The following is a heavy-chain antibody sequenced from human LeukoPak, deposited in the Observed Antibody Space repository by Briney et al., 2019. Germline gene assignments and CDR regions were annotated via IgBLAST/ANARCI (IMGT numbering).Heavy chain of an antibody. J-gene: IGHJ6*03. V-gene: IGHV3-43*02. D-gene: IGHD3-3*01. Sequence: GGSLRLSCAASGFTFDDHAMHWVRQAPGKGLEWVSLISGDGGSTYYGDSVKGRFTISRDNSKNSLYLQMNSLRTEDTALYYCAKDNYDFWSPRYYYYYMDVWGKGTTVTVSS. CDR3: AKDNYDFWSPRYYYYYMDV. CDR1: GFTFDDHA. CDR2: ISGDGGST.